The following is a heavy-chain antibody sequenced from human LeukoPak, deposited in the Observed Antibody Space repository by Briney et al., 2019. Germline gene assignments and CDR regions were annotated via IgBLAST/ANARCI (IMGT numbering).Heavy chain of an antibody. D-gene: IGHD5-24*01. Sequence: ASVKVSCKASGYTFTGYYMHWVRQAPGQGLEWMGIIGGSTNYAQKFQGRVTMTRDTSTSTVYMELSGLRSEDTAVYYCARVRDGYNDVYDIWGQGTMVTVHS. CDR3: ARVRDGYNDVYDI. CDR2: IGGST. V-gene: IGHV1-46*01. J-gene: IGHJ3*02. CDR1: GYTFTGYY.